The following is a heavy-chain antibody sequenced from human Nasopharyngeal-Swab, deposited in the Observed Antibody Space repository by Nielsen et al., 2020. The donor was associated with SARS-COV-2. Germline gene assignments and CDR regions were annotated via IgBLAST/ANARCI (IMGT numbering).Heavy chain of an antibody. Sequence: GESLKISCAASGFTFNNYNFNWVRQAPGKGLEWVSSISSSSSYIYYADSVKGRFTISRDNAKNSLYLQMNSLRAEDTAVYYCARDWVYYYYYGMDVWGQGTTVTVSS. CDR1: GFTFNNYN. CDR2: ISSSSSYI. V-gene: IGHV3-21*01. D-gene: IGHD6-13*01. CDR3: ARDWVYYYYYGMDV. J-gene: IGHJ6*02.